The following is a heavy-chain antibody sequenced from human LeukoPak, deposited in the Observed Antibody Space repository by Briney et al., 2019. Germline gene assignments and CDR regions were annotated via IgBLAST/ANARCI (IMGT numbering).Heavy chain of an antibody. CDR1: GYTFTGYY. CDR2: INPNSGGT. V-gene: IGHV1-2*02. CDR3: ARGGPQYYYDSSGYYYL. Sequence: GASVKVSCKASGYTFTGYYMHWVRQAPGQGLEWMAWINPNSGGTNYAQKFQGRVTMTRDTSISTAYMELSRLRSDDTAVYYCARGGPQYYYDSSGYYYLWGQGTLVTVSS. J-gene: IGHJ4*02. D-gene: IGHD3-22*01.